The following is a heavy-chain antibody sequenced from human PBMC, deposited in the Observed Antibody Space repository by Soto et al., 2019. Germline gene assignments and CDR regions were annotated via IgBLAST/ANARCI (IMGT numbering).Heavy chain of an antibody. V-gene: IGHV3-23*01. CDR2: ITATGGST. Sequence: EVQLLESGGGPVQPGGSLRLSCAASGFTLASYAMCWVRQAPGKGLEWVSAITATGGSTYYADSVKGRFTISRDISKNTLYLQMNSLRAEDTAVYFCAKQPYSSGGFWGQGTLVTVSS. J-gene: IGHJ4*02. CDR3: AKQPYSSGGF. CDR1: GFTLASYA. D-gene: IGHD2-15*01.